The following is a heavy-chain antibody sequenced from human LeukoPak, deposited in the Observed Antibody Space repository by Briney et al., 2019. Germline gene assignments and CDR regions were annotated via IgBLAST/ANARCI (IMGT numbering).Heavy chain of an antibody. V-gene: IGHV3-30*02. CDR1: GLTLSSFA. CDR2: IAHHGNNK. J-gene: IGHJ4*02. CDR3: AKDGSWSCTD. Sequence: PGGSLSLSFGALGLTLSSFAMPWSRKGQGKGLEWVAYIAHHGNNKYYADSVKGRFTISRDNSKGSLYLQMNSLRADDTAVYYCAKDGSWSCTDWGQGTLVRVSS. D-gene: IGHD2-8*02.